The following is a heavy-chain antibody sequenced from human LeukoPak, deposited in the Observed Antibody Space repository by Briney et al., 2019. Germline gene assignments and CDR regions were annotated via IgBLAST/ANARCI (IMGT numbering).Heavy chain of an antibody. CDR3: AKSASSWPLYHFDY. D-gene: IGHD6-13*01. Sequence: GGSLRLSCAASGFTFDVYGMSWVRHAPGKGLEWVSGLNWNGGSTVYADSVKGRFIISRDNAKNCLYLQMNSLRAEDTALYYCAKSASSWPLYHFDYWGQGTLVTVSS. J-gene: IGHJ4*02. V-gene: IGHV3-20*04. CDR2: LNWNGGST. CDR1: GFTFDVYG.